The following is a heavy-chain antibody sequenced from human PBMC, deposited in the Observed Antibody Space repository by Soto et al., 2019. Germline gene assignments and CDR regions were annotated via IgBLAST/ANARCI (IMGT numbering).Heavy chain of an antibody. CDR1: GFSISGYA. J-gene: IGHJ6*03. V-gene: IGHV3-48*01. Sequence: ESGGGLVPPGGSLRLSCSASGFSISGYALNWVRQAPGKGPEWVSDISSSSSAIDYAGSVKGRFSISRNNGKNSLYLQMNSLRAEDTVVYYWARDLSRGSNFYYYMDVWCKGTTVTVSS. CDR3: ARDLSRGSNFYYYMDV. D-gene: IGHD3-22*01. CDR2: ISSSSSAI.